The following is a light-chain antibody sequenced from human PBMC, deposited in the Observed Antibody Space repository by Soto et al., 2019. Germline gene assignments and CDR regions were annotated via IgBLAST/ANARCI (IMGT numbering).Light chain of an antibody. Sequence: QSALTQPASVSGSPGQSITISCTGTSSDVGSYNFLSWYQQHPGKAPKLMIYEVSNRPSGVSNRFSGSKSGNTASLTISGLQAEDEADYYCCSYGSGNSYVFGTGTKLTVL. J-gene: IGLJ1*01. CDR3: CSYGSGNSYV. V-gene: IGLV2-23*02. CDR1: SSDVGSYNF. CDR2: EVS.